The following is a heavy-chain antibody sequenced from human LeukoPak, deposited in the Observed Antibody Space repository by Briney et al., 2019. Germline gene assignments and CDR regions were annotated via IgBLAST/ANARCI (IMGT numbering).Heavy chain of an antibody. D-gene: IGHD3-10*01. CDR2: IYYSGST. Sequence: SETLSLTCTVSGGSISSGGYYWSWIRQHPGKGLEWIGYIYYSGSTYYNPSLKSRVTISVDTSKNQLSLKLTSVTAADTAVYYCARGSSSGRSGHDAFDIWGRGTMVTVSS. CDR1: GGSISSGGYY. V-gene: IGHV4-31*03. CDR3: ARGSSSGRSGHDAFDI. J-gene: IGHJ3*02.